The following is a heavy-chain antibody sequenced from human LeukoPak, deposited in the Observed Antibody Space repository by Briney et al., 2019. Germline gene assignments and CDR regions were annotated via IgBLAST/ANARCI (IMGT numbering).Heavy chain of an antibody. V-gene: IGHV3-23*01. CDR2: ISGSGSST. CDR1: GFTFSSYA. D-gene: IGHD3-22*01. CDR3: AKDSSGYLSNDY. Sequence: PGGSLRLSCAASGFTFSSYAMSWVRQAPGKGLEWVSAISGSGSSTYYADSVKGRFTISRDNSKNTLYLQMNSLRAEDTAVYYCAKDSSGYLSNDYWGQGTLVTVSS. J-gene: IGHJ4*02.